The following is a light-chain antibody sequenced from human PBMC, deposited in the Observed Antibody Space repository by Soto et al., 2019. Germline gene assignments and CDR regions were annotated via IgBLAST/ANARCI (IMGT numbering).Light chain of an antibody. CDR2: RNN. J-gene: IGLJ3*02. Sequence: QPVLTQPPSASGTPGQRVTISCSGSSSNIGTNYVYWYQQLPGAAPKLLIFRNNQRPSGVPDRVSGSKSGTSASLAISGLRSEDEADYYCAAWDDRLSGHWVFGGGTKLTVL. CDR3: AAWDDRLSGHWV. CDR1: SSNIGTNY. V-gene: IGLV1-47*01.